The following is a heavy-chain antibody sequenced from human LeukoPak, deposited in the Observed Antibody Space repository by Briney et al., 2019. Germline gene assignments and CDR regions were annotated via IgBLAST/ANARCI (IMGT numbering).Heavy chain of an antibody. CDR2: ITPIFGTA. J-gene: IGHJ4*02. CDR3: ARGKGAVAGSTFDY. CDR1: GGTFSSYA. D-gene: IGHD6-19*01. V-gene: IGHV1-69*06. Sequence: ASVKVSCKASGGTFSSYAISWVRQAPGQGLEWMGGITPIFGTANYAQKFQGRVTITADKSTSTAYMELSSLRSEDTAVYYCARGKGAVAGSTFDYWGQGTLVTVSS.